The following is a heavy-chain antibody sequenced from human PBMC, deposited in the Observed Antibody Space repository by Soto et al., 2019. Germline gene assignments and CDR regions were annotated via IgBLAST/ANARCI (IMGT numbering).Heavy chain of an antibody. CDR2: IIPIFGTA. Sequence: QVQLVQSGAEVKKPGSSVKVSCKASGGTFSSYAISWVRQAPGQGLEWMGGIIPIFGTANYAQKFQGRVTITADESTSTAYMELRSLRSEDTAGYYCARDSVGSGYLVGRAFDIWGQGTMVTVSS. CDR1: GGTFSSYA. V-gene: IGHV1-69*01. CDR3: ARDSVGSGYLVGRAFDI. D-gene: IGHD3-22*01. J-gene: IGHJ3*02.